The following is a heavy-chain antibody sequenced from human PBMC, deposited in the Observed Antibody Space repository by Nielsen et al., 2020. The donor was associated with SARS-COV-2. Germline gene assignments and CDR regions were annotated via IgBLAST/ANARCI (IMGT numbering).Heavy chain of an antibody. CDR1: GYTFSTYA. Sequence: ASVKVSCKASGYTFSTYAMHWVRQAPGQRLEWMGWINAGNGNTKYSQKFQGRVTITRDTSASTAYMEVRSLRSEDTAVYYCARDRRTLYYYMDVWGKGTTVTVSS. D-gene: IGHD1-14*01. J-gene: IGHJ6*03. V-gene: IGHV1-3*01. CDR2: INAGNGNT. CDR3: ARDRRTLYYYMDV.